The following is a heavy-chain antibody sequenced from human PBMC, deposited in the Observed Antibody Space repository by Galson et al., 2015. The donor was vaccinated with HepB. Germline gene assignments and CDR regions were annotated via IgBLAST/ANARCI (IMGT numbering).Heavy chain of an antibody. Sequence: SVKVSCKVSGSTLTELSMHWVRQAPGKGLEWMGGFDPEDGETIYAQKFQGRVTMTEDTSTDTAYMELSSLRSEDTAVYYCATRSYSSSPNDAFDIWGQGTMVTVSS. J-gene: IGHJ3*02. CDR2: FDPEDGET. V-gene: IGHV1-24*01. CDR1: GSTLTELS. CDR3: ATRSYSSSPNDAFDI. D-gene: IGHD6-6*01.